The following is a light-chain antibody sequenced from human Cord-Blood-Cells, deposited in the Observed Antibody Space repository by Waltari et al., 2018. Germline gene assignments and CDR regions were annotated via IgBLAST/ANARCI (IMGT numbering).Light chain of an antibody. V-gene: IGLV2-23*01. CDR1: SRDVGSYNL. Sequence: QSALTQPAYVSGSPGKSITLSSTGTSRDVGSYNLASWYQQHPGKAPKLMIYEGSKRPSGVSNRFSGSKSGNTASLTISGLQAEDEADYYCCSYAGSSTLYVFGTGTKVTVL. CDR2: EGS. CDR3: CSYAGSSTLYV. J-gene: IGLJ1*01.